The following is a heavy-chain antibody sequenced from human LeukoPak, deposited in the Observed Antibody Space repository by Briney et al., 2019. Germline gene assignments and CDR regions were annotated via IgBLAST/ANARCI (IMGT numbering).Heavy chain of an antibody. V-gene: IGHV4-34*01. Sequence: SETLSLTCAVYGGSFSGYYWSWIRQPPGKGLEWIGEINHSGSTNYNPSLKSRVTISVDTSKNQFSLKLSSVTAADTAVYYCARGPLYYSSGWYGGYNWFDPWGQGTLVTVSS. D-gene: IGHD6-19*01. CDR1: GGSFSGYY. CDR2: INHSGST. CDR3: ARGPLYYSSGWYGGYNWFDP. J-gene: IGHJ5*02.